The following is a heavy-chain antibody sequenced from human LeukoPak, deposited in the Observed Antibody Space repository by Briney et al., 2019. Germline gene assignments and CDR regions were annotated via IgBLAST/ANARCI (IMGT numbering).Heavy chain of an antibody. V-gene: IGHV6-1*01. CDR3: AREGSYFDY. J-gene: IGHJ4*02. CDR1: GDRVSSNSAA. Sequence: SQTLSLTCAISGDRVSSNSAAWNWIRQSPSRSLEWLGRTYYRSDWYSDYAVSVKSRVSITPDTAKNQFSLQLNSVTPEDTAIYYCAREGSYFDYWGQGTLVTVSS. CDR2: TYYRSDWYS.